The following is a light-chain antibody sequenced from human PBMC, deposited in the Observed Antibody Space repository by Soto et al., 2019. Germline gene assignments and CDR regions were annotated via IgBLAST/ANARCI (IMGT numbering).Light chain of an antibody. V-gene: IGKV3-11*01. CDR2: DAS. CDR1: QTVSSY. Sequence: EIVLTQSPATLSLSPGERATLSCRARQTVSSYLVWYQQKPGQAPRLLIYDASNRATGIPARFSGSGSGTDFTLTISILEPEDFAVYYCQQRTNWPLTFGGGTKVEIK. J-gene: IGKJ4*01. CDR3: QQRTNWPLT.